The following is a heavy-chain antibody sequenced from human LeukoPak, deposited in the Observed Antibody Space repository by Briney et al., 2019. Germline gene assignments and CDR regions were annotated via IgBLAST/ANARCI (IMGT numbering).Heavy chain of an antibody. CDR3: ARGPGLNQYYQH. CDR1: GYTFTGYY. V-gene: IGHV1-2*02. CDR2: INPNSGGT. Sequence: ASVKVSCKASGYTFTGYYMHWVRQAPGQGLEWMGWINPNSGGTNYAQKFQGRVTMTRNTSISTAYMDLSSLRSEDTAVYYCARGPGLNQYYQHWGQGALVTVSS. J-gene: IGHJ1*01. D-gene: IGHD1-14*01.